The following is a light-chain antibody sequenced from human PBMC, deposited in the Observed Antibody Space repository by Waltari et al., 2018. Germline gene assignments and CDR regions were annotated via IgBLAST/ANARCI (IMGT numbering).Light chain of an antibody. CDR3: SSPTTSITWV. CDR2: DVT. Sequence: QSALTQPPSVSGSPGQSVTSSCPATRSDFGSYNRVSWYHHSPGTAPKLMIYDVTNRPSGVPHRFSGSKPGNTASLTISGLQAEDEADYYCSSPTTSITWVFGGGTKLTFL. J-gene: IGLJ3*02. CDR1: RSDFGSYNR. V-gene: IGLV2-18*02.